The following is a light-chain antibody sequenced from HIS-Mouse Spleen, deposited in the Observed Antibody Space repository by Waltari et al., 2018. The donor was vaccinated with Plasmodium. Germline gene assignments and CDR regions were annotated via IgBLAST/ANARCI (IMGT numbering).Light chain of an antibody. V-gene: IGKV3-11*01. CDR3: QQRSNWPRVLT. CDR1: QSVSSY. Sequence: EIVLTQSPATPSLSPGERATLSCRASQSVSSYLAWYQPKPGPAPRLRIYDAYNRATGIPARFSGSGSGTDFTLTISSLEPEDFAVYYCQQRSNWPRVLTFGGGTKVEIK. CDR2: DAY. J-gene: IGKJ4*01.